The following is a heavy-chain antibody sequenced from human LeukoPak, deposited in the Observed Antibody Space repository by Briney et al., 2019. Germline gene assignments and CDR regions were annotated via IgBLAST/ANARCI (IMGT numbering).Heavy chain of an antibody. CDR2: INPSGGTT. Sequence: GASVKVSCKASGYIFTSYSLNWVRQAPGQGLEWMGTINPSGGTTNYAPKFQGRVTMTRDTSTSTVYMELRSLRSDDTAVYYCARGDCSSTSCYTPPSYYYYMDVWGKGTTVTVSS. D-gene: IGHD2-2*02. CDR3: ARGDCSSTSCYTPPSYYYYMDV. J-gene: IGHJ6*03. V-gene: IGHV1-46*01. CDR1: GYIFTSYS.